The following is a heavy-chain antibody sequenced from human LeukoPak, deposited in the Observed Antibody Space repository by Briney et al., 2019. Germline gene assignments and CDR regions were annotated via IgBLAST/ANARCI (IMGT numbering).Heavy chain of an antibody. V-gene: IGHV1-46*01. CDR1: GYTFTSYY. J-gene: IGHJ3*02. CDR2: INPSGGST. CDR3: ARDLGIQLWFKGSAFDI. D-gene: IGHD5-18*01. Sequence: GASVKVSCKASGYTFTSYYMHWVRQAPEQGLEWMGIINPSGGSTSYAQKFQGRVTMTRDTSTSTVYMELSSLRSEDTAVYYCARDLGIQLWFKGSAFDIWGQGTMVTVSS.